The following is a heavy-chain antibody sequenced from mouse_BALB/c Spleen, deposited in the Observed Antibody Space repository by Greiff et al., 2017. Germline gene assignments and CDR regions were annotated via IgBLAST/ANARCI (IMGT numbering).Heavy chain of an antibody. D-gene: IGHD2-1*01. Sequence: EVQLQQSGPELVKPGASVKISCKASGYTFTDYNMHWVKQSHGKSLEWIGYIYPYNGGTGYNQKFKSKATLTVDNSSSTAYMELRSLTSEDSAVYYCASWSYYGNYERGLNYWGQGTTLTVSS. CDR2: IYPYNGGT. V-gene: IGHV1S29*02. CDR1: GYTFTDYN. J-gene: IGHJ2*01. CDR3: ASWSYYGNYERGLNY.